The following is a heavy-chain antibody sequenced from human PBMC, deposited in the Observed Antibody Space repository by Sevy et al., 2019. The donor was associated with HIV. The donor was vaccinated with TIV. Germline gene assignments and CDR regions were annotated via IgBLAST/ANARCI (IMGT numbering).Heavy chain of an antibody. J-gene: IGHJ6*02. D-gene: IGHD5-12*01. CDR1: GFTFTYAW. V-gene: IGHV3-15*01. CDR2: IKSKTEGETT. Sequence: GGSLRLSCAASGFTFTYAWMSWVRQAPGKGLEWVGRIKSKTEGETTDYTAPVKGRFTILRDDSTNTMYLQMNSLKTEVTGVYYCITDPYYSGYDEEAIHYYYYAMDVWGQGTTVTVSS. CDR3: ITDPYYSGYDEEAIHYYYYAMDV.